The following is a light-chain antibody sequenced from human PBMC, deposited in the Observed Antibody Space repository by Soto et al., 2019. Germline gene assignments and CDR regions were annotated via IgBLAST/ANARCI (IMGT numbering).Light chain of an antibody. Sequence: DIQMTQSPSSLSASVGDRVTITCRASQSITNLLNWYQHKPGQAPKLLIYGTSSLLTGVPSRFSGSGSGTDFTLTISGLQLEDFATYYCRQTYSSLWTFGQGTTVENK. V-gene: IGKV1-39*01. J-gene: IGKJ1*01. CDR2: GTS. CDR1: QSITNL. CDR3: RQTYSSLWT.